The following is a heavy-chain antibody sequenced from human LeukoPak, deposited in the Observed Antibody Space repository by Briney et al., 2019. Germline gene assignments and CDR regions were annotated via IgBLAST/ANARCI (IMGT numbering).Heavy chain of an antibody. CDR1: GFTFSSYA. CDR3: ARDPTSGTLYYFDY. V-gene: IGHV3-30-3*01. Sequence: GGSLRLSCAASGFTFSSYAMHWVRQAPGKGLEWVAVISYDGSNKYYADSVKGRFTISRDNSKNTLYLQMNSLRAEDTAVYYCARDPTSGTLYYFDYWGQGTLVTVSS. J-gene: IGHJ4*02. CDR2: ISYDGSNK. D-gene: IGHD1-26*01.